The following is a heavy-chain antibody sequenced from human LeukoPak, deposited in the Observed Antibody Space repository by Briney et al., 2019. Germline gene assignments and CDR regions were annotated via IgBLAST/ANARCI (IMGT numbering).Heavy chain of an antibody. J-gene: IGHJ5*02. D-gene: IGHD6-6*01. CDR1: GFTVSSNY. Sequence: GGSLRLSCAASGFTVSSNYMSWVRQAPGKGLEWVSVIYSGGSTYYADSVKGRFTISRDNSKNTLYLQMNSLRAEDTALYYCVKASSSSPQYNWFDAWGQGTLVTVSS. CDR3: VKASSSSPQYNWFDA. CDR2: IYSGGST. V-gene: IGHV3-53*01.